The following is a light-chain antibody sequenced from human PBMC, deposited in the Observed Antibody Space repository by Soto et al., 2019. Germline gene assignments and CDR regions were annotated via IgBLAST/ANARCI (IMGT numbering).Light chain of an antibody. CDR1: QDIRND. CDR2: GAS. J-gene: IGKJ1*01. CDR3: LQDNRDPWT. Sequence: AIQMTQSPSSLSASVGDRVTITCRTSQDIRNDLGWYQQKAGKAPKLLIYGASILQSGVPSRFSGSGFGTDFTLTINSLQPEDSATYLCLQDNRDPWTFGQGTKVQIK. V-gene: IGKV1-6*01.